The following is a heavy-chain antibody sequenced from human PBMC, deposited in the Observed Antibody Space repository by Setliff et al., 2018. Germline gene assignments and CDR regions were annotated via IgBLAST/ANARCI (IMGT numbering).Heavy chain of an antibody. Sequence: PGGSLRLSCAASGFTFNSYWMSWVRQAPGKGLEWVSLLDNDGSTYYSDSVKGRFTISRGTSKNTLYLQMSSLRTEDTAVYYCRLWFGELLRDYWGQGTLVTVSS. D-gene: IGHD3-10*01. J-gene: IGHJ4*02. CDR1: GFTFNSYW. CDR2: LDNDGST. V-gene: IGHV3-53*01. CDR3: RLWFGELLRDY.